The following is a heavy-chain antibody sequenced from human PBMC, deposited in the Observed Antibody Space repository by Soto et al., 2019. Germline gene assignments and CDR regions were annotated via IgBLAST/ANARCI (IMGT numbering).Heavy chain of an antibody. CDR2: IYYSGST. Sequence: QVQLQESGPGLVKPSETLSLTCTVSGGSVSSGSYYWSWIRQPPGKGLEWIGYIYYSGSTNYNPSLKSRVTISVDTSKNQFSLKLSSVTAADTAVYYCASWPTGTMRGKYNWFDPWGQGTLVTVSS. V-gene: IGHV4-61*01. J-gene: IGHJ5*02. CDR1: GGSVSSGSYY. CDR3: ASWPTGTMRGKYNWFDP. D-gene: IGHD1-7*01.